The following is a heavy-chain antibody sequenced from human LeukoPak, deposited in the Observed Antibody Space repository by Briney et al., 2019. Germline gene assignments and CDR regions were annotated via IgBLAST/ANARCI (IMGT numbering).Heavy chain of an antibody. D-gene: IGHD5-12*01. J-gene: IGHJ6*02. CDR1: GGTFSSYA. CDR3: ARGPQWLAFYYYGMDV. V-gene: IGHV1-69*06. CDR2: IIPIFGTA. Sequence: GASVKVSCKASGGTFSSYAISWVRQAPGQGLEWMGGIIPIFGTANYAQKFQGRVTITADKSTSTAYMELSSLGSEDTAVYYCARGPQWLAFYYYGMDVWGQGTTVTVSS.